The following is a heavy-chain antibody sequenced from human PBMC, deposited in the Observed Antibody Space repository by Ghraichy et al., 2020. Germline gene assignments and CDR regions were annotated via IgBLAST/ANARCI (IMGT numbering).Heavy chain of an antibody. CDR3: ANLVVPAASISYYYGMDV. V-gene: IGHV3-23*01. D-gene: IGHD2-2*01. CDR1: GFTFSSYA. CDR2: ISGSGGST. J-gene: IGHJ6*02. Sequence: GGSLRLSCAASGFTFSSYAMSWVRQAPGKGLEWVSAISGSGGSTYYADSVKGRFTISRDNSKNTLYLQMNSLRAEDTAVYYCANLVVPAASISYYYGMDVWGQGTTVTVSS.